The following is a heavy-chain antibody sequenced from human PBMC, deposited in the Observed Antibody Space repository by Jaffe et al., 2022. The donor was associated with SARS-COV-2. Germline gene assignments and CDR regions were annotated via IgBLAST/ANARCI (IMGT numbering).Heavy chain of an antibody. Sequence: QVQLQQWGAGLLKPSETLSLTCAVYGGSFSGYYWSWIRQPPGKGLEWIGEINHSGSTNYNPSLKSRVTISVDTSKNQFSLKLSSVTAADTAVYYCARDKRVGATGYYYYYYGMDVWGQGTTVTVSS. V-gene: IGHV4-34*01. CDR1: GGSFSGYY. CDR3: ARDKRVGATGYYYYYYGMDV. CDR2: INHSGST. D-gene: IGHD1-26*01. J-gene: IGHJ6*02.